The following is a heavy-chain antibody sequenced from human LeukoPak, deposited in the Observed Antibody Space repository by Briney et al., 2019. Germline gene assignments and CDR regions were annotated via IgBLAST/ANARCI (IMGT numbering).Heavy chain of an antibody. CDR3: ARAAYSSTWYSRYFDL. J-gene: IGHJ2*01. CDR1: GFTFSIYA. CDR2: IGTAGEI. D-gene: IGHD6-13*01. V-gene: IGHV3-13*01. Sequence: PGRSLRLSCAASGFTFSIYAMHWVRQAPGKGLEWVSGIGTAGEIYYPGSVKGRFTISRENAKNSLYLQMNSLRAGDTAVYYCARAAYSSTWYSRYFDLWGRGTLVTVSS.